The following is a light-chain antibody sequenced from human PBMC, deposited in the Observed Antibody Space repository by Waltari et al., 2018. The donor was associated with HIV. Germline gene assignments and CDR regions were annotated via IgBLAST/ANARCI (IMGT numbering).Light chain of an antibody. CDR2: EVS. J-gene: IGLJ1*01. Sequence: QSALTQPASVSGSPGQSMTISCTGTSSDGASHNYVSWYQLHPGKAPKLMIYEVSNRPSGVSNRFSGSKSGNTASLTISGLQAEDEADYYCSSYTSSSTLLVFGTGTKVTVL. CDR1: SSDGASHNY. V-gene: IGLV2-14*01. CDR3: SSYTSSSTLLV.